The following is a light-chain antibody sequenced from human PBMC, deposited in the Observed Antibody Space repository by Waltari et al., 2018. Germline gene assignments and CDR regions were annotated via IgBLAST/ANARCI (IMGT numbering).Light chain of an antibody. CDR3: MQAKFWPWT. V-gene: IGKV2-30*02. Sequence: VMTQSPLTLPVTLGQPASIPRWSAQGLVHPDGSTYVSWYQQRPGQSPRRLIYQVSKRDSGVPDRFRGSGSGTDFTLEISRVEADDVGFYYCMQAKFWPWTFGQGTEVEIK. J-gene: IGKJ1*01. CDR1: QGLVHPDGSTY. CDR2: QVS.